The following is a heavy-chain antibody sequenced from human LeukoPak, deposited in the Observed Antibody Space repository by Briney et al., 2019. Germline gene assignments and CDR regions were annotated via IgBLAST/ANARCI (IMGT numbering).Heavy chain of an antibody. Sequence: PSETLSLTCSVSGGSITSYYGSWIRPPPGKGLEYIGYLYYTGSTNYNPSLKSRVTISIDTSKSQFSLKLSSATAAHTAVYYCARTWGNFRPYYLDKWGQGTLVSVSS. CDR3: ARTWGNFRPYYLDK. V-gene: IGHV4-59*01. CDR2: LYYTGST. J-gene: IGHJ4*02. CDR1: GGSITSYY. D-gene: IGHD3-16*02.